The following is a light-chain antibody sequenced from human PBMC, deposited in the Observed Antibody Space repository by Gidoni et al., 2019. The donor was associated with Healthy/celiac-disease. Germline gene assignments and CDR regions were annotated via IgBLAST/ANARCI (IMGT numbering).Light chain of an antibody. CDR3: QAWDSNFVV. CDR1: NLGNRY. CDR2: QNN. Sequence: SYELTQPPSVSVSPGQTASITCSGDNLGNRYASWYQQKPGQSPVLVIYQNNKRPSGIPERFSGSNSGITATLTISGTQTMDGADYYCQAWDSNFVVFGGGTRLTVL. J-gene: IGLJ2*01. V-gene: IGLV3-1*01.